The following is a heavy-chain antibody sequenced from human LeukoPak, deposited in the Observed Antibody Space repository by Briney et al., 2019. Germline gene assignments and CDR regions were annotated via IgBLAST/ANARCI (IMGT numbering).Heavy chain of an antibody. CDR3: ATDGQSSGWYGFDY. J-gene: IGHJ4*02. Sequence: PGGSLRLSCAASGLTFSEYAMSWVRQVPGMGLEWVSTIGVSGGSTNYADSVRGRFTISRDNSKNTLYLQMNSLRAEDTAVYYCATDGQSSGWYGFDYWGQGTLVTVSS. V-gene: IGHV3-23*01. CDR2: IGVSGGST. D-gene: IGHD6-19*01. CDR1: GLTFSEYA.